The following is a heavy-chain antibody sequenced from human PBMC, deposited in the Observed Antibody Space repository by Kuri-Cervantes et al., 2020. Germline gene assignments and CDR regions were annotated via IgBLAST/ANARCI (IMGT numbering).Heavy chain of an antibody. CDR2: IYHSGST. J-gene: IGHJ6*02. Sequence: GSLRLSCSVSGGSISSSSYHWVWIRQPPGKGLEWIGEIYHSGSTNYNPSLKSRVTISVDTSKNQFSLKLSSVTAADTAVYYCAWGDGMDVWGQGTTVTVSS. D-gene: IGHD3-16*01. CDR3: AWGDGMDV. V-gene: IGHV4-39*07. CDR1: GGSISSSSYH.